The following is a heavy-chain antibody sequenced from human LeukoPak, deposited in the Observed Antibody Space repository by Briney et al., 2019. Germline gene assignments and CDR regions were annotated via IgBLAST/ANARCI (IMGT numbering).Heavy chain of an antibody. CDR1: GGSISSYH. CDR3: ARMYYYESSGRNWFDP. V-gene: IGHV4-59*08. Sequence: PSETLSLTCTVSGGSISSYHWSWIRQPPRKGLEWGWYIYYSGSTNYNPPLKSQVTISVDTYKNQFSLKLRSVTAADAAVYYCARMYYYESSGRNWFDPWGQGTLVTVSS. CDR2: IYYSGST. J-gene: IGHJ5*02. D-gene: IGHD3-22*01.